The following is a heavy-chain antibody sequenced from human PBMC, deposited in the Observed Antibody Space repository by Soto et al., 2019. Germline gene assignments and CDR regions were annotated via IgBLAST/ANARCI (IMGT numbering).Heavy chain of an antibody. Sequence: SETLSLTCTVSGGSISSGDYYWSWIRQPPGKGLEWIGYVFSSGSTNYNPSLKSRVTISIDTSKNHFSLKLSSVTAADTAVYYCARQDDILTGVDYWGQGTLVTVSS. CDR1: GGSISSGDYY. J-gene: IGHJ4*02. D-gene: IGHD3-9*01. V-gene: IGHV4-61*03. CDR3: ARQDDILTGVDY. CDR2: VFSSGST.